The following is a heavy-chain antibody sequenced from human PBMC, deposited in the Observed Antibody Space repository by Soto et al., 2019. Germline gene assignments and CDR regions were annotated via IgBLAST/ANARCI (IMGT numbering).Heavy chain of an antibody. CDR1: GYTFSSYG. CDR2: LSAYSGDT. V-gene: IGHV1-18*01. D-gene: IGHD2-21*02. CDR3: ARDPPIAFCGGDCYSFPLYYGMDV. J-gene: IGHJ6*02. Sequence: ASVEVSCRASGYTFSSYGISWVRQAPGQGLEWMGWLSAYSGDTNYAQNLQGRVTMTTDTSTSTAYMELRSLKSDDTAVYYCARDPPIAFCGGDCYSFPLYYGMDVWGQGTTVTVSS.